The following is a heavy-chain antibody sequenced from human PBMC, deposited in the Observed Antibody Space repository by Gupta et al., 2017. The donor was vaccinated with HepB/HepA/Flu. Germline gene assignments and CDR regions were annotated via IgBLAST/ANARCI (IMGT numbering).Heavy chain of an antibody. Sequence: QVQLQQWGAGLLKPSETLSLTCAVYGGSFSGYYWSWIRQPPGKGLEWIGEINHSGSTNYNPSLKSRVTISVDTSKNQFSLKLSSVTAADTAVYYCARMVVGSTICGVVIIPSGYYYYGMDVWGQGTTVTVSS. D-gene: IGHD3-3*01. J-gene: IGHJ6*02. CDR3: ARMVVGSTICGVVIIPSGYYYYGMDV. CDR2: INHSGST. CDR1: GGSFSGYY. V-gene: IGHV4-34*01.